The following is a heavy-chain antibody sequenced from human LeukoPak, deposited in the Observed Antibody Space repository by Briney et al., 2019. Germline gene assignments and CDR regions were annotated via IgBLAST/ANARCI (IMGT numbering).Heavy chain of an antibody. CDR1: GGSISSYY. D-gene: IGHD2-15*01. Sequence: SETLSLTCTVSGGSISSYYWSWIRQPPGMGLECIAYIYYSGNTRYNPSLQSRVTISVDTSKNQFSLKLNSVTAADTAVYYCARHEVGYCHGGSCPYYFDYWGQGTLVTVSS. CDR3: ARHEVGYCHGGSCPYYFDY. CDR2: IYYSGNT. J-gene: IGHJ4*02. V-gene: IGHV4-59*08.